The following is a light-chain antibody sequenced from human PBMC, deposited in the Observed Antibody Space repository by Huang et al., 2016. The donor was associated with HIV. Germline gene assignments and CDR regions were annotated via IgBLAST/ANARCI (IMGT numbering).Light chain of an antibody. J-gene: IGKJ2*01. CDR3: QQYNNWPPYT. CDR1: QSIDSN. CDR2: GAS. Sequence: EIVMTQSPATLSVSPGERANLSCRASQSIDSNLAWYQQKPGQAPRLLMYGASTRATGIPARFSGSGSGTDFTLTISSLQPEDSAVYYCQQYNNWPPYTFGQGTNLEI. V-gene: IGKV3-15*01.